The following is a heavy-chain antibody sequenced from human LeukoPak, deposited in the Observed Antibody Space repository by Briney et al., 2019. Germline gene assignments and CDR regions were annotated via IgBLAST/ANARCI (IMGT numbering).Heavy chain of an antibody. CDR1: GYTFTDYA. V-gene: IGHV1-3*01. CDR2: INAGDGNT. D-gene: IGHD6-13*01. CDR3: ARDLYGSTWYIFDY. Sequence: ASVKVSCKASGYTFTDYAIHWVRPAPGQRLEWMGWINAGDGNTKYSQNFQGRVTITRDTSASTTYMDLSSLRSEDTAVYYCARDLYGSTWYIFDYWGQGTLVTVSS. J-gene: IGHJ4*02.